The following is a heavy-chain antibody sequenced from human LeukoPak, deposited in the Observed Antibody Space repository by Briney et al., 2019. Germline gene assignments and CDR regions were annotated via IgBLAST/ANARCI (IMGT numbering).Heavy chain of an antibody. V-gene: IGHV1-46*01. CDR3: ARDNSVGDTAWWFDP. CDR2: INPSGDNA. D-gene: IGHD1-26*01. Sequence: ASVKVSCKASGYTFTSYGISWVRQAPGQGLEWMGIINPSGDNAWYAQKFQGRVTMTRDMSTSTDYMEVSSLRSEDTAVYYCARDNSVGDTAWWFDPWGQGTLVTVSS. CDR1: GYTFTSYG. J-gene: IGHJ5*02.